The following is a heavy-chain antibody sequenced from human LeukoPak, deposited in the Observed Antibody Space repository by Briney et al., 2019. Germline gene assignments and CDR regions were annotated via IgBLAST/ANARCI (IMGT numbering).Heavy chain of an antibody. CDR2: IYSGGST. V-gene: IGHV3-53*01. J-gene: IGHJ3*02. Sequence: GGSLTLSCAPSGSTVSSNYINWVRQAPGKALEWVSVIYSGGSTYYPDSVKGRFTISRDNSKNTLYLQMNSLRAEDTAVYYCARDRRGVGAFDIWGQGTMVAVSS. D-gene: IGHD3-10*01. CDR1: GSTVSSNY. CDR3: ARDRRGVGAFDI.